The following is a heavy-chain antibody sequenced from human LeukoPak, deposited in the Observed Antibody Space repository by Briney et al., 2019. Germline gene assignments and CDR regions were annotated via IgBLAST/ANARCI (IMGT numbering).Heavy chain of an antibody. J-gene: IGHJ6*02. CDR3: ARIGSTYYYSSPDDMDV. Sequence: PGGSLRLSCAASGFAFSTFAINWVRQAPGKGLEWVSAISAEGASTLYADSVNGQFTISRDNSKNTLYLQMDSLRAEDTAVYYCARIGSTYYYSSPDDMDVWGQGTTVTVSS. V-gene: IGHV3-23*01. CDR1: GFAFSTFA. D-gene: IGHD3-22*01. CDR2: ISAEGAST.